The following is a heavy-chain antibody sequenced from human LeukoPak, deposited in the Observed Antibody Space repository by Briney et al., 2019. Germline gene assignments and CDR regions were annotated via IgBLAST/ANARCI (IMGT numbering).Heavy chain of an antibody. CDR2: INHSGST. CDR1: GGSFSGYY. Sequence: PSETLSLTCAVYGGSFSGYYWSWIRQPPGKGLEWIGEINHSGSTNYNPSLKSRVTISVDTSKNQFSLKLSSVTAADTAVYYCARSSGPGIAATDWGQGTTVTVSS. D-gene: IGHD6-13*01. CDR3: ARSSGPGIAATD. V-gene: IGHV4-34*01. J-gene: IGHJ6*02.